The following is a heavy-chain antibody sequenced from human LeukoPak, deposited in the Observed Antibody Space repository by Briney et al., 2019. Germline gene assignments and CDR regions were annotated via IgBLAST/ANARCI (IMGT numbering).Heavy chain of an antibody. Sequence: ASVKVSCKASGYTFTSYAMHWVRQAPGQRLEWMGWINAGNGNTKYSQEFQGRVTITRDTSASTAYMELSSLRSEDMAVYYCASDGDLGSSSWKSFDYWGQGTLVTVSS. CDR2: INAGNGNT. D-gene: IGHD6-13*01. V-gene: IGHV1-3*03. CDR3: ASDGDLGSSSWKSFDY. J-gene: IGHJ4*02. CDR1: GYTFTSYA.